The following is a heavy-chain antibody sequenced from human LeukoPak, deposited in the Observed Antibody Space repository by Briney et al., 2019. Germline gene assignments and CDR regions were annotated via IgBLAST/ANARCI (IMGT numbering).Heavy chain of an antibody. CDR2: INHSGST. J-gene: IGHJ6*04. CDR3: AIRVMVRGPFGV. V-gene: IGHV4-34*01. Sequence: EXXSLTCAVYGGSFSGYYWSWIRQPPGKGLEWIGEINHSGSTNYNPSLKSRVTISVDTSKNQFSLKLSSVTAADTAVYYCAIRVMVRGPFGVWGKGTTVTVSS. D-gene: IGHD3-10*01. CDR1: GGSFSGYY.